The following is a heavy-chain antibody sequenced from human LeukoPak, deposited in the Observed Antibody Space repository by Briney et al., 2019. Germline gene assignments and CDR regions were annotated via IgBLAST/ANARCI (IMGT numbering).Heavy chain of an antibody. CDR3: ACGTLPLSGYAFDY. CDR1: GFTFSSYG. D-gene: IGHD6-25*01. Sequence: GRSLRLSCAASGFTFSSYGMHWVCQAPGKGLEWVAVIWYDGSNKYYADSVKGRFTISRDNSKNTLYLQMNSLTAEDTAVYYCACGTLPLSGYAFDYWGQGTLVTVSS. J-gene: IGHJ4*02. V-gene: IGHV3-33*01. CDR2: IWYDGSNK.